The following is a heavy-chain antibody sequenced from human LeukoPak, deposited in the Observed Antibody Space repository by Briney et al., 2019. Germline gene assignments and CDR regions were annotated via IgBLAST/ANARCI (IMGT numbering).Heavy chain of an antibody. CDR3: AKGVVAATNAAYYGMDV. V-gene: IGHV3-30*18. CDR2: ISYGEGDK. D-gene: IGHD2-15*01. CDR1: GFIFSNYG. J-gene: IGHJ6*02. Sequence: GGSVRLSCGACGFIFSNYGMLWVRQAPAPGLEWGAVISYGEGDKEYADSVKGRFTMSRDNCTNAIYLHMNSLRPEDTAVYDCAKGVVAATNAAYYGMDVWGQGTTVTVSS.